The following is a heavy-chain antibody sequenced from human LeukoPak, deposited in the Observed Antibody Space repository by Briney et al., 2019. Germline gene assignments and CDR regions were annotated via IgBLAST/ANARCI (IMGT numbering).Heavy chain of an antibody. CDR3: ARVYYDSSGYYWNNWFDP. Sequence: ASVKVSCKASGYTFTGYYMHWVRQAPGQGLEWMGRINPNSGGTNYAQKFQGRVTMTRNTSISTAYMGLSSLRSEDTAVYYCARVYYDSSGYYWNNWFDPWGQGTLVTVSS. J-gene: IGHJ5*02. CDR1: GYTFTGYY. D-gene: IGHD3-22*01. CDR2: INPNSGGT. V-gene: IGHV1-2*06.